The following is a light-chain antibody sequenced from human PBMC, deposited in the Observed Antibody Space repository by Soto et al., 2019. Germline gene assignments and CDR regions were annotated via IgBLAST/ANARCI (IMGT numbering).Light chain of an antibody. V-gene: IGKV3-20*01. CDR2: GAS. CDR1: QAISSW. J-gene: IGKJ5*01. CDR3: QQYSSPPPIT. Sequence: TQSPSSLSASVGDRVTITCRASQAISSWLAWYQQKPGLAPGLLIYGASTRATGVPDRFSGSGSGTDFTPTISRLEPGDLAVYYCQQYSSPPPITFGQGTRLEIK.